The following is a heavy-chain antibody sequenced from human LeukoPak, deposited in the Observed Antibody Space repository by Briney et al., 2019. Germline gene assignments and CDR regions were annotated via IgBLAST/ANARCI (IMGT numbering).Heavy chain of an antibody. CDR1: GFTFSSYW. D-gene: IGHD5-18*01. CDR2: IKQDGSEK. CDR3: ARDSAWIQLWFWDY. Sequence: TGGSLRLSCAASGFTFSSYWMSWVRQAPGKGLEWVANIKQDGSEKYYVDSVKGRFTISRDNAKNSLYLQMNSLRAEDTAVYYCARDSAWIQLWFWDYWGQGTLVTVSS. V-gene: IGHV3-7*01. J-gene: IGHJ4*02.